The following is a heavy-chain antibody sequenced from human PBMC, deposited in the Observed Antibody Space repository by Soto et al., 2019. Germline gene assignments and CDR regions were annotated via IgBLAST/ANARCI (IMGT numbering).Heavy chain of an antibody. CDR3: ARGNEVVSGMDV. J-gene: IGHJ6*02. V-gene: IGHV1-8*01. CDR2: MNPNSGNT. CDR1: GYTFTSYD. Sequence: ASVKVSCKASGYTFTSYDINWVRQATGQGLEWMGWMNPNSGNTGYAQKFQGRVTMTRNTSISTAYMELSNLRSEDTAVYYCARGNEVVSGMDVWGQGTTVTVSS. D-gene: IGHD2-15*01.